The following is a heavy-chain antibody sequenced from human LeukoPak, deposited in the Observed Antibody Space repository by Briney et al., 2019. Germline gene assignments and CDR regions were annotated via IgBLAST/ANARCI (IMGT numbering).Heavy chain of an antibody. J-gene: IGHJ5*02. D-gene: IGHD3-10*01. CDR1: GGSISSYY. Sequence: SETLSLTCTVSGGSISSYYWSWIRQPPRKGLEWIGYIYYSGSAKYNPSLKSRVTISVDTSKNQFSLKLTSVTAADTAVYYCARGFGDWGLSWFDPWGQGTLVTVSS. CDR3: ARGFGDWGLSWFDP. CDR2: IYYSGSA. V-gene: IGHV4-59*01.